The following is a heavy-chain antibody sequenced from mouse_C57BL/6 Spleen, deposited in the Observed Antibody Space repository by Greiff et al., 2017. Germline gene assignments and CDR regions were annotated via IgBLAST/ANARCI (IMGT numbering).Heavy chain of an antibody. CDR1: GFNIKDYY. D-gene: IGHD1-1*01. V-gene: IGHV14-1*01. Sequence: EVKLQQSGAELVRPGASVKLSCTASGFNIKDYYMHWVKQRPEQGLEWIGRIDPEDGDTEYAPKFQGKATMTADTSSNTAYLQLSSLTSEDTAVYYCTTQENYYGSSYFDYWGQGTTLTVSS. CDR3: TTQENYYGSSYFDY. J-gene: IGHJ2*01. CDR2: IDPEDGDT.